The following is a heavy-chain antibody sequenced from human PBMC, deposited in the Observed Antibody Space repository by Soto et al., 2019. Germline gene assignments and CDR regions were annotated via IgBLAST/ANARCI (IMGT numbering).Heavy chain of an antibody. CDR2: IYYSGST. D-gene: IGHD6-19*01. CDR1: GGSISSYY. CDR3: ARASIAVAGDYYYGMDV. Sequence: SDTLSLTCTVSGGSISSYYWSWIRQPPGKGPEWIGYIYYSGSTNYNPSLKSRVTISVGTSKNQFSLKLSSVTAADTAVYYCARASIAVAGDYYYGMDVWGQGKTVTV. J-gene: IGHJ6*02. V-gene: IGHV4-59*01.